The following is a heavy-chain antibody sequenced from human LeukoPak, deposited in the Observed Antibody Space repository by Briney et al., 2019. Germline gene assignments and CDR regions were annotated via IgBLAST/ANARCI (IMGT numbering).Heavy chain of an antibody. CDR1: GFTFSSYW. J-gene: IGHJ4*02. CDR2: IKRDGSEQ. D-gene: IGHD1-26*01. Sequence: GGSLRLSCAASGFTFSSYWMSWVRQAPGKGLEWVANIKRDGSEQYYVDSVKGRFTISRDNAKNSLYLQINSLRAEDTAVYYCARDQGSYDYWGQGTLVTVSS. CDR3: ARDQGSYDY. V-gene: IGHV3-7*05.